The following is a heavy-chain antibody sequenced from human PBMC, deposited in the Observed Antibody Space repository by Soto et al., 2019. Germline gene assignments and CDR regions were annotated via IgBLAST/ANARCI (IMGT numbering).Heavy chain of an antibody. V-gene: IGHV3-23*01. CDR1: GFTVSSYA. J-gene: IGHJ4*02. D-gene: IGHD6-13*01. CDR3: AIRMYSTRWYYLDY. Sequence: EMLLLESGGGLVRAGWSLRLSCAASGFTVSSYALNWVRQAPGKGLEWVSGISASTYYTDSVKGRFTISRDTSKNTQYLQMNSLRADDTAIYFCAIRMYSTRWYYLDYWGQGNRVTVSS. CDR2: ISAST.